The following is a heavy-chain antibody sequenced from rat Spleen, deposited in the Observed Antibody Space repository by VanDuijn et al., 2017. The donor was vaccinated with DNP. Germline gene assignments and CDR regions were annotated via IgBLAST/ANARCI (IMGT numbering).Heavy chain of an antibody. CDR1: GFTFSNSD. D-gene: IGHD1-6*01. V-gene: IGHV5-25*01. J-gene: IGHJ2*01. CDR3: ARDPEYYGFQGYFDY. Sequence: EVQVVESGGGLVQPGRSMTVSCAASGFTFSNSDMAWVRQAPTKGLEWVASISTSGGVSYYLDSVKGRFTISRVDAENTVYLQMNSLRSEDTATYYCARDPEYYGFQGYFDYWGQGVMVTVSS. CDR2: ISTSGGVS.